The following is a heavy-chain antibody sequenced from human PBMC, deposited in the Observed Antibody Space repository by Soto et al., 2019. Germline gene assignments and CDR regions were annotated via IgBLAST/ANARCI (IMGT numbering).Heavy chain of an antibody. D-gene: IGHD3-10*01. V-gene: IGHV5-51*01. CDR1: GYSFTSYW. CDR2: IYPGDSDT. Sequence: GESLKISCNGSGYSFTSYWIGWVCQMPGKGLEWMGIIYPGDSDTRYSPSFQGQVTISADKSISTAYLQWSSLKASDTAMYYCARPMRGSYGSGGQYYYYGMDVWGKGTTVTVYS. J-gene: IGHJ6*04. CDR3: ARPMRGSYGSGGQYYYYGMDV.